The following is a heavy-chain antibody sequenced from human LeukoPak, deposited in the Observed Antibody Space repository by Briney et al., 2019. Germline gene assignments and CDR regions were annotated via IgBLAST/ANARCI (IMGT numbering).Heavy chain of an antibody. J-gene: IGHJ4*02. Sequence: ASVKVSCKASGYTFTSYGISWVRQAPGQGLEWMGWINPNSGGTNYAQKFQGRVTMTRDTSISTAYMELSRLRSDDTAVYYCARDYDSSGYYGYWGQGTLVTVSS. CDR1: GYTFTSYG. V-gene: IGHV1-2*02. CDR2: INPNSGGT. CDR3: ARDYDSSGYYGY. D-gene: IGHD3-22*01.